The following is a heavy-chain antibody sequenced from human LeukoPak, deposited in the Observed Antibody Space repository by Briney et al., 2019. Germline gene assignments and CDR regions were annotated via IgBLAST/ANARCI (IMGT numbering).Heavy chain of an antibody. CDR2: IYYSGST. J-gene: IGHJ4*02. Sequence: SETLSLTCTVSGASFSSSTYYWGWIRQPPGKGLEWIGSIYYSGSTYYNSSLKSRVTMSVDTSKNQFSLKLSSVTAADTAVYYCARHAGGISATGTRPFDNWGQGTLVTVSS. D-gene: IGHD6-13*01. CDR1: GASFSSSTYY. CDR3: ARHAGGISATGTRPFDN. V-gene: IGHV4-39*01.